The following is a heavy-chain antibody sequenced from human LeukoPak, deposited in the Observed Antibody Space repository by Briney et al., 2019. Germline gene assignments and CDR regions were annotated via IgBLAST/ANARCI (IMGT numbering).Heavy chain of an antibody. V-gene: IGHV1-2*02. CDR3: ARVEYDSSGYSITHFDY. J-gene: IGHJ4*02. CDR2: INPNSGGT. D-gene: IGHD3-22*01. CDR1: GYTFTSNY. Sequence: ASVKVSCKAFGYTFTSNYMHWVRQAPGQGLEWMGWINPNSGGTNYAQKFQGRVTMTRDTSISTAYMGLSRLRSDDTAVYYCARVEYDSSGYSITHFDYWGQGTLVTVSS.